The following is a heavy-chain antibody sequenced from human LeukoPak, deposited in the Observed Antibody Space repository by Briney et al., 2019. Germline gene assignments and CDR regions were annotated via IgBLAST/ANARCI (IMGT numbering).Heavy chain of an antibody. D-gene: IGHD3-3*01. CDR3: ASLGLEY. CDR1: GFTFRTYW. Sequence: PGGSLRLSCAASGFTFRTYWMHWVRQAPGKGLEWVSTISVGAEYIFYADSVKGRFTISRDDSNNALYLQMHSLRAEDTALYYCASLGLEYWGQGTLVTVSS. CDR2: ISVGAEYI. J-gene: IGHJ4*02. V-gene: IGHV3-23*01.